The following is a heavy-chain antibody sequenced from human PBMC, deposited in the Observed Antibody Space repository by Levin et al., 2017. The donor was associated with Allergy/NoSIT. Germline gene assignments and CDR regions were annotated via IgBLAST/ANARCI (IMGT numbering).Heavy chain of an antibody. CDR1: GFTFRNYV. J-gene: IGHJ6*02. V-gene: IGHV3-23*01. D-gene: IGHD3-3*01. CDR3: AKESPLGLRFLEGPNGMDV. CDR2: VSGSGDTT. Sequence: GGSLRLSCAASGFTFRNYVMSWVRQPQGKGLEWVSGVSGSGDTTYYADSVKGRFTISRDNSKNTLYLQMINLRVEDTAIYYCAKESPLGLRFLEGPNGMDVWGQGTTVTVSS.